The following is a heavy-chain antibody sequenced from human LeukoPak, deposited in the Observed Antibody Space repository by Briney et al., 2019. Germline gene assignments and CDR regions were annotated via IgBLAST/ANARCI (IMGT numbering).Heavy chain of an antibody. D-gene: IGHD2-15*01. CDR1: GGTFSSYA. Sequence: ASVKVSCKASGGTFSSYAISWVRQAPGQGLEWMGGIIPIFGTANYAQKFQGRVTITADESTSTAYMELSSLRSEDTAVYYCAIPLCSGGSCYSENKYYYYGMDVWGQGTTVTVSS. CDR2: IIPIFGTA. V-gene: IGHV1-69*13. J-gene: IGHJ6*02. CDR3: AIPLCSGGSCYSENKYYYYGMDV.